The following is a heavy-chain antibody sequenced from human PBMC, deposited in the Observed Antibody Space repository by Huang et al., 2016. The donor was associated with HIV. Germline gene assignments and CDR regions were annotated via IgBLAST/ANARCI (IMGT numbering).Heavy chain of an antibody. CDR2: VTQDGRNE. D-gene: IGHD4-4*01. J-gene: IGHJ4*02. CDR1: GFGFSSYT. V-gene: IGHV3-30*04. CDR3: AREGLQFIDS. Sequence: QVQLVQSGGGVVQPGSSLRLSCAASGFGFSSYTLHWVRQAPGKGLEWLATVTQDGRNEYYADSVRGRFTISRDNSRNTVYLQMNSPTTDDTAVYFCAREGLQFIDSWGQGTLVIVSS.